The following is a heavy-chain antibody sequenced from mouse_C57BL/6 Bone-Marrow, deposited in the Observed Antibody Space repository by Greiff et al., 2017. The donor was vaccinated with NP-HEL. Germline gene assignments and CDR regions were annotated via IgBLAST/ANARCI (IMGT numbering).Heavy chain of an antibody. V-gene: IGHV8-12*01. CDR2: TYWDDDK. CDR1: GFSLSTSGMG. CDR3: ARSPRYGYDAMDY. J-gene: IGHJ4*01. D-gene: IGHD1-1*02. Sequence: QVTLKVSGPGILQSSQTLSLTCSFSGFSLSTSGMGVSWIRQPSGKGLEWLAHTYWDDDKRYNPSLKSRPTTSKGTSRNQVFLKITSVYTADTATYYCARSPRYGYDAMDYWGQGTSVTVSS.